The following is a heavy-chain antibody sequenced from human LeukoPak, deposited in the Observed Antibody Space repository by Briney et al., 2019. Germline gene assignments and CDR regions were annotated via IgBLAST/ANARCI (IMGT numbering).Heavy chain of an antibody. J-gene: IGHJ4*02. D-gene: IGHD6-6*01. CDR3: ARDSSSYYFDY. Sequence: GGSLRLSCAASGFTVTSNHMNWVRQAPGKGLEWVSIIYTGGTTRYADSLKDRFTISRDDSKNTLYLQMNSLRAEDTAVYYCARDSSSYYFDYWGQGTLVTVSS. V-gene: IGHV3-66*01. CDR2: IYTGGTT. CDR1: GFTVTSNH.